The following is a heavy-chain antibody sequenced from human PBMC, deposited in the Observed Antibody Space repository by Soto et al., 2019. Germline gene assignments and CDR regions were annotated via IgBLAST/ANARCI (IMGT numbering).Heavy chain of an antibody. D-gene: IGHD1-1*01. Sequence: QLQLQESGPGLVKPSETLSLTCTVSGGSISSSSYYWGWIRQPPGKGLEWIGSIYYSGSTYYNPSLKSRVTISVDTSKNQFSLKRSSVTAADTAVYYCARSSAGTTVVTPGWFDPWGQGTLVTVSS. CDR1: GGSISSSSYY. J-gene: IGHJ5*02. CDR2: IYYSGST. CDR3: ARSSAGTTVVTPGWFDP. V-gene: IGHV4-39*01.